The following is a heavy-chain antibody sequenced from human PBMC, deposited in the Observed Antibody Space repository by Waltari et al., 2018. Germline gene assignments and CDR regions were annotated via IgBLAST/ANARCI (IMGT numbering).Heavy chain of an antibody. CDR1: GYTFTGYY. J-gene: IGHJ4*02. CDR3: AREEDNYDASTELDY. V-gene: IGHV1-2*07. D-gene: IGHD3-22*01. Sequence: QVQLVQSGAEVGRPGASVTVSCPASGYTFTGYYVHWVRQGPGQGLEWMGGIDPKSGDTNYAYKFEGRVTMTRDTSIRAAYMELSGLKSDDTAVYYCAREEDNYDASTELDYWGQGTLVTVSS. CDR2: IDPKSGDT.